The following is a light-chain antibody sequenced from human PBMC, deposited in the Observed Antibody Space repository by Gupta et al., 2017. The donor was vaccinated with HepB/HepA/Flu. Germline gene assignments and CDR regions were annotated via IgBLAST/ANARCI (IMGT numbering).Light chain of an antibody. CDR3: QQYHNGHPAWT. V-gene: IGKV3-15*01. J-gene: IGKJ1*01. Sequence: EIVMTQSPATLSLSPGERATLSGRASQSVSSNLDWYQQKPGQAPRLLIYDASTRATGIPARFSGSGGRTDLTITISGLQSEDFEVYYCQQYHNGHPAWTFGQGTKVEIK. CDR2: DAS. CDR1: QSVSSN.